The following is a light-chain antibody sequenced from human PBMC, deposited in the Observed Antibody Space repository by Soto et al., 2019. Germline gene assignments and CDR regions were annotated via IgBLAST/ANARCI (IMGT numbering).Light chain of an antibody. J-gene: IGLJ3*02. CDR3: GSYTTSSTWV. CDR1: SGDVGGHNY. Sequence: QSALTQPASVSGSPGQSITISCTGTSGDVGGHNYVSWYQLHPGKAPKVVIYEVSNRPSGVSDRFSGSKSGNTASLTISGLQDEDEADYYCGSYTTSSTWVFGGGTKLTVL. CDR2: EVS. V-gene: IGLV2-14*01.